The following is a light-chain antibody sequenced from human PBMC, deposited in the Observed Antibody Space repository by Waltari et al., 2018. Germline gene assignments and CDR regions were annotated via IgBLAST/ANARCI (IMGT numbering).Light chain of an antibody. V-gene: IGKV2-30*02. CDR3: VQGTNCPPLT. CDR1: SRLPSDGITC. J-gene: IGKJ4*01. Sequence: SRLPSDGITCLLCCYQQPGQSARRLMYKVSTRDYGVPDRFCGSGAGTDYTLKISRGEDEDVWVYYCVQGTNCPPLTFGGGTKVEIK. CDR2: KVS.